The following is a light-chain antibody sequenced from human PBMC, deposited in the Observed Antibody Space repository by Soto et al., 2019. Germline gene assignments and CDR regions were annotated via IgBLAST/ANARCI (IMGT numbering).Light chain of an antibody. J-gene: IGKJ5*01. Sequence: EIVLTQSPATLSLSPGERATLSCRASQTIQTYLAWYQQKPGQAPRLLISDASNRATGVPARFSGSGSGTDFTLTINNLEPEDVAVYFCQQRNDWPRITFGQGTRLEIK. CDR3: QQRNDWPRIT. CDR2: DAS. V-gene: IGKV3-11*01. CDR1: QTIQTY.